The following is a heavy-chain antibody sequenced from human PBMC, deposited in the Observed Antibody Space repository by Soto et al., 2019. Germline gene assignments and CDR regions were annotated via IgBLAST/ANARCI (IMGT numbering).Heavy chain of an antibody. J-gene: IGHJ5*02. CDR3: ARGVVVVAASQLGWFDP. D-gene: IGHD2-15*01. V-gene: IGHV1-69*01. Sequence: QVQLEQSGAEVKKPGSSVKVSCKASGGTFSRDAISWVRQAPGQGLEWMGGIIPMFGTAKYGQKFQGRLTITADESTTTAYMELRSLRSDDTAVYYCARGVVVVAASQLGWFDPWGQGTLVTVSS. CDR2: IIPMFGTA. CDR1: GGTFSRDA.